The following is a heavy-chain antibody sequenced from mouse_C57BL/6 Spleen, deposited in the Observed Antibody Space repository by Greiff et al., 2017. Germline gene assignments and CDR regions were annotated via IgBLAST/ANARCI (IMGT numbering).Heavy chain of an antibody. D-gene: IGHD3-2*02. CDR2: ISNGGGST. CDR1: GFTFSDYY. CDR3: ASLDSSGYVWFAY. V-gene: IGHV5-12*01. Sequence: EVQLVESGGGLVQPGGSLKLSCAASGFTFSDYYMYWVRQTPEKRLEWVAYISNGGGSTYYPDTVKGRFHISRDNAKNTLYLQMSRLKSEDTAMYYCASLDSSGYVWFAYWGQGTLVTVSA. J-gene: IGHJ3*01.